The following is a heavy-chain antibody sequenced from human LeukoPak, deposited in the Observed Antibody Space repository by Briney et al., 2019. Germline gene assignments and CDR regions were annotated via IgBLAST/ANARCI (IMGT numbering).Heavy chain of an antibody. Sequence: SETLSLTCTVSGGSISSGGYYWSWIRQPPGKGLEWIGYIYHSGSTYYNPSLKSRVTISVDRSKNQFSLKLSSVTAADTAVYYCARTHRTRGVFAFDIWGQGTMVTVSS. J-gene: IGHJ3*02. CDR3: ARTHRTRGVFAFDI. CDR1: GGSISSGGYY. V-gene: IGHV4-30-2*01. D-gene: IGHD1-7*01. CDR2: IYHSGST.